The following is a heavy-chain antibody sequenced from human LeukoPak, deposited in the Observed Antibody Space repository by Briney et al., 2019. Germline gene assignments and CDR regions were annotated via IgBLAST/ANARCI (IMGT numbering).Heavy chain of an antibody. J-gene: IGHJ6*03. CDR1: GYTFTSYG. CDR3: ASRVVPAAMGGTTNYYYYYYMDV. Sequence: ASVKVSCKASGYTFTSYGISWVRQAPGQGLEWMGWISAYNGNTNYAQKLQGRVTMTTDTSTSTAYMELSSLRSEDTAVYYCASRVVPAAMGGTTNYYYYYYMDVWGKGTTVTFSS. V-gene: IGHV1-18*01. CDR2: ISAYNGNT. D-gene: IGHD2-2*01.